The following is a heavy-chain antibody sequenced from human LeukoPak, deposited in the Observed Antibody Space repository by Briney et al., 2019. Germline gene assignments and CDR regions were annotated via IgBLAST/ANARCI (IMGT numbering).Heavy chain of an antibody. V-gene: IGHV3-23*01. J-gene: IGHJ4*02. CDR1: GFTFSNLA. CDR2: IFPSGGEI. Sequence: GGSLRLSCAASGFTFSNLAMGWVRQAPGKGLEWVSSIFPSGGEIHYADSVRGRFTISRDNYKSSLCLQMNSLRAEDTAIYYCATYRQVLLPFESWGQGTLVTVSS. CDR3: ATYRQVLLPFES. D-gene: IGHD5-18*01.